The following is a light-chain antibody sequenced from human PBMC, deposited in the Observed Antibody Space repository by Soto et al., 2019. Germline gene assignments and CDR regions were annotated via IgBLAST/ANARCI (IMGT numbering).Light chain of an antibody. V-gene: IGKV1-5*01. J-gene: IGKJ2*01. Sequence: DIPMTQSPSTLSASVGDRVTITCRASQSISSWLAGYQQKPGKAPKILIYDVSSLESGVPSRFSGSGSGTEFTLTISSLQPDDFATYYCQQYNSYSYTFGQGTKLEIQ. CDR1: QSISSW. CDR2: DVS. CDR3: QQYNSYSYT.